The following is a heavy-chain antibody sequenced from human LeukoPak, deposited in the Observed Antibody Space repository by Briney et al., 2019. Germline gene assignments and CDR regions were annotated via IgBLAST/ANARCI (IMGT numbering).Heavy chain of an antibody. CDR1: GFTFTSYG. Sequence: GGSLRLSCVASGFTFTSYGMSWVRQAPGKRLEWVSGISGSGDATYYADSVKGRFTISRDNSKNTLYLQMNSLRAEETTVYYCAKLRGLSSSSENNWFDPWGQGTLVTVSS. CDR2: ISGSGDAT. D-gene: IGHD6-6*01. V-gene: IGHV3-23*01. CDR3: AKLRGLSSSSENNWFDP. J-gene: IGHJ5*02.